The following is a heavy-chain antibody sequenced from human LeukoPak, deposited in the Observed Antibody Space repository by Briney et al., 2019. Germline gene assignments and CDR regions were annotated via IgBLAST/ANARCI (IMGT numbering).Heavy chain of an antibody. D-gene: IGHD2-8*02. CDR2: IYYSGST. Sequence: PSETLSLTCTVSGGSISSSSYYWGWIRQPPGKGLEWIGSIYYSGSTYYNPSLKSRVTISVDTSKNQFSLKLSSVTAADTAVYYCARVVYAGAPYFDYWGQGTLVTVSS. V-gene: IGHV4-39*07. J-gene: IGHJ4*02. CDR1: GGSISSSSYY. CDR3: ARVVYAGAPYFDY.